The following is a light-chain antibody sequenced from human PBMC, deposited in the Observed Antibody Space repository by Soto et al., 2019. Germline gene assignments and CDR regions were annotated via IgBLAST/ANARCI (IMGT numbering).Light chain of an antibody. Sequence: EIVLTQSPGTLSLSPGERATLSFSASQSVSSSYLSWYQQKPGQAPRLLIYGASSRATGIPDRFSGSGSGTDFTLTISRLEPEAFAVYYYQQYGSSPRTFGQGTKLEIK. CDR2: GAS. CDR1: QSVSSSY. V-gene: IGKV3-20*01. J-gene: IGKJ2*01. CDR3: QQYGSSPRT.